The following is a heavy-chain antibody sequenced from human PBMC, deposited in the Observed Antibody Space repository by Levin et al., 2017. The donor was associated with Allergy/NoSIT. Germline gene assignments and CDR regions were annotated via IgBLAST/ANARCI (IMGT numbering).Heavy chain of an antibody. CDR3: ARVSLDGASYFAN. D-gene: IGHD4/OR15-4a*01. Sequence: LSLTCAASGFIFSNYWMYWVRQVPGKGLMWVSRINSDETITTYADSVKGRFAISRDNAKNTLYLQMNSLRAEDTALYYCARVSLDGASYFANWGQGTLVTVSS. V-gene: IGHV3-74*01. CDR2: INSDETIT. J-gene: IGHJ4*02. CDR1: GFIFSNYW.